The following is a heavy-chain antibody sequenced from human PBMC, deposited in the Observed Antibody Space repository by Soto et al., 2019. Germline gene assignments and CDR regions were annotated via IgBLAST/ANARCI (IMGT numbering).Heavy chain of an antibody. CDR1: GGTFSSYA. CDR3: ARGDPDSSGYAGRLFDI. D-gene: IGHD3-22*01. Sequence: QVQLVQSGAEVKKPGSSLKVSCKASGGTFSSYAISWVRQAPGQGLEWMGGIIPIFGTANYAQKFQGRVTITADESTDTDYMELRNLRYDDTAVYYCARGDPDSSGYAGRLFDILGQGTMVTVSS. CDR2: IIPIFGTA. J-gene: IGHJ3*02. V-gene: IGHV1-69*01.